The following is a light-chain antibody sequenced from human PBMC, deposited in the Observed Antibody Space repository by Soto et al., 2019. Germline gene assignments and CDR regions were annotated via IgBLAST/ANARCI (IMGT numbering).Light chain of an antibody. CDR2: NTS. J-gene: IGLJ2*01. V-gene: IGLV7-43*01. CDR3: LLYYGGAQLGV. Sequence: QAVVTQEPSLTVSPGGTVTLTCASSTGAVTSGYYPNWFQQKPGQAPRALIYNTSNKHSWTPARFSGSLLGGKAALTLSGVQPEEEAEYYCLLYYGGAQLGVFGGGTKLTVL. CDR1: TGAVTSGYY.